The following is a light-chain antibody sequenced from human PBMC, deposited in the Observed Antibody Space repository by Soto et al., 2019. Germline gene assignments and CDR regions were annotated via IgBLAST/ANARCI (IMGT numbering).Light chain of an antibody. CDR3: QQYYDWPT. Sequence: EIVWTQSPATLSSFPGDRVTLSCRASQYINTRLAWYQQKPGQAPRLLIYDASTRATGIPARFSVSGSGTEFTLTISSLQSEDFAVYFCQQYYDWPTFGQGTKVDIK. CDR2: DAS. V-gene: IGKV3-15*01. J-gene: IGKJ1*01. CDR1: QYINTR.